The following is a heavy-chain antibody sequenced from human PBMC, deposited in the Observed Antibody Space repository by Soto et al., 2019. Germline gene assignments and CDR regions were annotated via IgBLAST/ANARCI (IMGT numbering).Heavy chain of an antibody. J-gene: IGHJ4*02. CDR2: ISYRGNTH. CDR1: GFTFSDFD. D-gene: IGHD6-6*01. Sequence: QVHLVESGGGVVQPGRSLRLSCATSGFTFSDFDMHWFRQAPGKGLEWVAVISYRGNTHYYADSVRGRFTSSRDNSNNMLYVQMGGLRLDDAGVYYCVKEAHRASRLGSWGQGTLVLVSS. CDR3: VKEAHRASRLGS. V-gene: IGHV3-30*18.